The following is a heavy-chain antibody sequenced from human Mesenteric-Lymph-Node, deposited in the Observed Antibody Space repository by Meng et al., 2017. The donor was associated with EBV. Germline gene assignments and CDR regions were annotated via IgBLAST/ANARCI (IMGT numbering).Heavy chain of an antibody. CDR2: NDYSGNT. Sequence: ELGPVVVNPYETLSPTCCVCGGSMSRCNHFGGWNRRSRGKGGEWIGGNDYSGNTYFNPSLKSRIPISVDTSKNQFSLKMSSVTAADTAVYYCARHPFYYKKGGESWGQGTLVTVSS. CDR3: ARHPFYYKKGGES. V-gene: IGHV4-39*01. J-gene: IGHJ5*02. D-gene: IGHD3-10*01. CDR1: GGSMSRCNHF.